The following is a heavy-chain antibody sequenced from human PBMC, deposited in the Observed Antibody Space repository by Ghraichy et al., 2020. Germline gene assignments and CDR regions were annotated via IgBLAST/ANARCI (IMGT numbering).Heavy chain of an antibody. J-gene: IGHJ2*01. D-gene: IGHD3-10*01. Sequence: SETLSLTCAVSGGSISTRGYSWSWIRQPPGKGLEWIGYIFQSDTAYYNPSLRSRVAISVDRSMNHFSLELTSVTAADTAVYYCARGNYGSGTYYEFWGWGTLVTVSS. CDR1: GGSISTRGYS. CDR3: ARGNYGSGTYYEF. CDR2: IFQSDTA. V-gene: IGHV4-30-2*01.